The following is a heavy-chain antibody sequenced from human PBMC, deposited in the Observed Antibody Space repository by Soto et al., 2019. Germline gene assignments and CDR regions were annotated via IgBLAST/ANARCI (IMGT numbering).Heavy chain of an antibody. CDR1: GYTFTSYG. CDR3: ARAGDPWYSSSLLDYGMDV. J-gene: IGHJ6*02. CDR2: ISAYNGNT. V-gene: IGHV1-18*01. Sequence: QVQLVQSGAEVKKPGASVKVSCKASGYTFTSYGISWVRQAPGQGLEWMGWISAYNGNTNYAQKLQGRVTMTTDTSTRTAYMELRSLRSDDTAVYYCARAGDPWYSSSLLDYGMDVWGQGTTVTVSS. D-gene: IGHD6-13*01.